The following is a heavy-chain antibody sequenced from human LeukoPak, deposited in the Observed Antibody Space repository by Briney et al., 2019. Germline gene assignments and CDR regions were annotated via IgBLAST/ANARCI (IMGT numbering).Heavy chain of an antibody. CDR3: ANNFDY. Sequence: GGSLRLSCAASGFTFSNYGMHWVRQAPGKGLEWVAVIWYDGSNKYYAGSVKGRFTISRDNSKNTLFLQMNSLRAEDTAVYYCANNFDYWGQGTLVTVSS. V-gene: IGHV3-33*06. J-gene: IGHJ4*02. CDR1: GFTFSNYG. CDR2: IWYDGSNK.